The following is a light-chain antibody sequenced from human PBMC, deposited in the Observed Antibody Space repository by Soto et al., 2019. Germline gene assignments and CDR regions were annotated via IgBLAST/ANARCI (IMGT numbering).Light chain of an antibody. CDR1: QTISTW. Sequence: VTITCRASQTISTWVAWYQQKPGTAPKLLMYDSSRLESGVPSRFSGSGSGAEFTLTISSLFFFYCYSDHRDLHT. V-gene: IGKV1-5*01. J-gene: IGKJ2*01. CDR2: DSS. CDR3: DLHT.